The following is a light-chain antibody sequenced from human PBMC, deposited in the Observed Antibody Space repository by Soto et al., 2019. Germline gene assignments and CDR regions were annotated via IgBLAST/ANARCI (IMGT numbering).Light chain of an antibody. CDR1: ENIGTF. Sequence: ESVLTQSPAILSLSPGERATLSCRASENIGTFLAWYQQKPGQAPRILIYDASYRATGIPARFSGSGSGTDFTLTISRLEPEDFAVYFCQQRFNWPLTFGGGTKVEIK. V-gene: IGKV3-11*01. CDR2: DAS. J-gene: IGKJ4*01. CDR3: QQRFNWPLT.